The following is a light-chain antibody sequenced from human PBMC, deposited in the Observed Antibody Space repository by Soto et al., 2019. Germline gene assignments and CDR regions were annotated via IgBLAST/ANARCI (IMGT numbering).Light chain of an antibody. CDR1: QSINNW. V-gene: IGKV1-5*03. CDR2: KAS. CDR3: QQYKTSFT. J-gene: IGKJ3*01. Sequence: DIQMTQSPSTLSASVGDRVTITCRASQSINNWLAWYQQKPGKAPKVLIYKASSLESGVPSRFSGSGSGTEFTLTISSLQPDDFASYYCQQYKTSFTFGPGTKVDIK.